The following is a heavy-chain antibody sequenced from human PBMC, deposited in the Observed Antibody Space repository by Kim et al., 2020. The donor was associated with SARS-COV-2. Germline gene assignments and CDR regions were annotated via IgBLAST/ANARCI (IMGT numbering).Heavy chain of an antibody. J-gene: IGHJ4*02. CDR3: ARTYSSTAGF. Sequence: NIYYADSVKGRFTISRDNAKNSLYLQMSSLRAGDTAVYYCARTYSSTAGFWGQGTLVTVSS. CDR2: NI. V-gene: IGHV3-11*01. D-gene: IGHD2-21*01.